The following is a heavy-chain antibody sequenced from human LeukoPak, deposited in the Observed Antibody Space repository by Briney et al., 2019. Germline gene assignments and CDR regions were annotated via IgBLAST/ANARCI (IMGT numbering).Heavy chain of an antibody. CDR2: INHSGST. V-gene: IGHV4-34*01. CDR3: ARHDILTGYYSY. CDR1: GGSFSGYY. J-gene: IGHJ4*02. D-gene: IGHD3-9*01. Sequence: SETLSLTCAVYGGSFSGYYWSWIRQPPGKGLGWIGEINHSGSTNYNPSLKSRVTISVDTSKNQFSLKLSSVTAADTAVYYCARHDILTGYYSYWGQGTLVTVSS.